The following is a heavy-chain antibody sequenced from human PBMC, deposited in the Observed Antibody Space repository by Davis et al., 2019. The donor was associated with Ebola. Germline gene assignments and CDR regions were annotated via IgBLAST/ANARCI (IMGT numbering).Heavy chain of an antibody. D-gene: IGHD3-16*01. J-gene: IGHJ5*02. CDR2: INHSGST. CDR3: ARAIGGRGGWFGP. Sequence: MPSETLSLTCAVYGGSFSGYYWSWIRQPPGKGLEWIGEINHSGSTNYNPSLKSRVTISVDTSKNQFSLKLSSVTAADTAVYYCARAIGGRGGWFGPWGQGTLVTVSS. CDR1: GGSFSGYY. V-gene: IGHV4-34*01.